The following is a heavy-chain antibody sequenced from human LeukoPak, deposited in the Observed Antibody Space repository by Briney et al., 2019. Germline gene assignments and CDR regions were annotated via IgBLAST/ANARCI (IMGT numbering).Heavy chain of an antibody. Sequence: ASVKVSCKVSGYTLTELSMHWVRQAPGKGLEWMRGFDPEDGETIYAQKFQGRVTMTEDTSTDTAYMELSSLRSEDTAVYYCATLKEYSGYYFDYWGQGTLVTVSS. D-gene: IGHD5-12*01. V-gene: IGHV1-24*01. CDR2: FDPEDGET. CDR1: GYTLTELS. J-gene: IGHJ4*02. CDR3: ATLKEYSGYYFDY.